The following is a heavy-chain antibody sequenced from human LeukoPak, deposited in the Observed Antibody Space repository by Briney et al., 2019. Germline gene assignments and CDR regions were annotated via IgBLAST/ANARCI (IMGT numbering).Heavy chain of an antibody. V-gene: IGHV3-23*01. D-gene: IGHD3-10*01. J-gene: IGHJ5*02. CDR1: GFTFSSYA. CDR3: AKDLGYGAGSYYSWFDT. Sequence: GGSLRLSCAASGFTFSSYAMSWVRQAPAKGLEWVSAISGSDITTYYADSVKSRFTISRDNSKNTLYLQMNSLRAEDTAVYYCAKDLGYGAGSYYSWFDTWGQGTLVTVSS. CDR2: ISGSDITT.